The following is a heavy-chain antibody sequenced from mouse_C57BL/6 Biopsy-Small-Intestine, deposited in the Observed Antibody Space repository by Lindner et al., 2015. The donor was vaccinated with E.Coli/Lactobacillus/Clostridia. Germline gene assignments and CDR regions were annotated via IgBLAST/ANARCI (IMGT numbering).Heavy chain of an antibody. Sequence: SVKVSCKAFGYTLRTFGLHWLRQAPGQSLEWLGWVTADNGNTHYSQKFQDRLIISTDAAANTGYMEMSKLRPEDTAVYYCARDEGTIFRLWGQGTPVRVS. D-gene: IGHD3-3*01. CDR3: ARDEGTIFRL. CDR1: GYTLRTFG. J-gene: IGHJ2*01. CDR2: VTADNGNT. V-gene: IGHV1-71*02.